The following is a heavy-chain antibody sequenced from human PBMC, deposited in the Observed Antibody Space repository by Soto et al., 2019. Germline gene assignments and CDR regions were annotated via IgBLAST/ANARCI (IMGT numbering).Heavy chain of an antibody. D-gene: IGHD3-10*01. Sequence: PSETLSLTCTVSGASISSGTFYWGWIRQPPGKGLESIANIYYDGSTYYNPSLKSRVTISLDTSKNQFSLKLSSVTAADTAVYCCARWTGGVTMVRGATYNWFDPWGQGTLVTVSS. CDR2: IYYDGST. CDR1: GASISSGTFY. J-gene: IGHJ5*02. CDR3: ARWTGGVTMVRGATYNWFDP. V-gene: IGHV4-39*01.